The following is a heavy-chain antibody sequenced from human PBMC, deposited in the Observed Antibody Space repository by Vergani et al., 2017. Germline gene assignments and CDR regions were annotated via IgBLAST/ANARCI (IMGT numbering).Heavy chain of an antibody. CDR3: ALTPDVLVAVGPTGVEY. V-gene: IGHV2-5*02. CDR1: GFSLSTSGVG. Sequence: QITLKESGPTLVKPTQTLTLTCTFSGFSLSTSGVGVGWIRQPPGKALEWLALIYWDDDKRYTPSLKNRLTITKDTSKNQVVLTMTNVDPVDSATYYCALTPDVLVAVGPTGVEYWGQGTLVTVSS. J-gene: IGHJ4*02. CDR2: IYWDDDK. D-gene: IGHD1-26*01.